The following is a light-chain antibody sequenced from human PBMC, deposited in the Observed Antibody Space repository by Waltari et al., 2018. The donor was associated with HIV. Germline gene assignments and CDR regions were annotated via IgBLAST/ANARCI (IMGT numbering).Light chain of an antibody. CDR2: GAS. V-gene: IGKV3-20*01. CDR1: QSVSRNF. CDR3: QQYGSSREYT. J-gene: IGKJ2*01. Sequence: DIVLTQSPGTLSLSPGERATLSCRASQSVSRNFLAWYHQKPGQAPRLLIYGASTRAPGIPDRFSGTGSGTDFTLTISRLEPEDFAVFYCQQYGSSREYTFGQGTKLEIK.